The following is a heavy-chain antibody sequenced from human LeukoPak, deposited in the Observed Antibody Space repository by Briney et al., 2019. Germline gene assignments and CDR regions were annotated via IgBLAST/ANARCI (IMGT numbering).Heavy chain of an antibody. CDR1: GFTFSSYW. J-gene: IGHJ4*02. D-gene: IGHD6-19*01. Sequence: PGGSLRLSCAASGFTFSSYWMSWVRQAPGKGLEWVANIKKDGSEKYYVDSVKGRFTISRDNAKTSLYLQMNSLRAEDTAVYYCAKDWLETEYSSGWDYFDYWGQGTLVTVSS. CDR3: AKDWLETEYSSGWDYFDY. V-gene: IGHV3-7*01. CDR2: IKKDGSEK.